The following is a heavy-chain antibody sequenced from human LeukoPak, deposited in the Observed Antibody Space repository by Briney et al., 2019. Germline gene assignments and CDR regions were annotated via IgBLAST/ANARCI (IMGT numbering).Heavy chain of an antibody. J-gene: IGHJ4*02. D-gene: IGHD3-22*01. Sequence: GGSLRLSCAASGFTFSRYAMHWVRQSPGKGLECVAVILYDGNNKYYADSVKGRFTISRDNSKNTVYLQMNSLRTEDTAVYFCARGGLHYYDSSGFDYWGQGTLVTVSS. CDR1: GFTFSRYA. V-gene: IGHV3-30-3*01. CDR2: ILYDGNNK. CDR3: ARGGLHYYDSSGFDY.